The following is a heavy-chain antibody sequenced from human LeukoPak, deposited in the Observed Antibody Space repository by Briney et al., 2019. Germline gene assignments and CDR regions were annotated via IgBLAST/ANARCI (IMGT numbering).Heavy chain of an antibody. CDR2: IYSSGST. Sequence: PSETLSLTCSVSGGSISSYYWSWIRQAPGKGLEWIGYIYSSGSTNYNPSLKSRVTISVDTSKNQFSLKLSSVTAADTAVYYCARAPSFTIFGVVTHKVPYYMDVWGKGTTVTVSS. CDR1: GGSISSYY. J-gene: IGHJ6*03. D-gene: IGHD3-3*01. CDR3: ARAPSFTIFGVVTHKVPYYMDV. V-gene: IGHV4-59*01.